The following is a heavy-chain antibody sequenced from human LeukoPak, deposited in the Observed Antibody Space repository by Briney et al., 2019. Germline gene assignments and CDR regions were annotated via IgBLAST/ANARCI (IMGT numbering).Heavy chain of an antibody. CDR2: IVVGSGNT. J-gene: IGHJ4*02. CDR1: GFTFTSSA. D-gene: IGHD2-8*01. V-gene: IGHV1-58*01. CDR3: ARTLVYAYFDY. Sequence: VASVKVSCKASGFTFTSSAVQWVRQARGQRLEWIGWIVVGSGNTNYAQKFQERVTITRDMSTSTAYMELSSLRAEDTAVYYCARTLVYAYFDYWGQGTLVTVSS.